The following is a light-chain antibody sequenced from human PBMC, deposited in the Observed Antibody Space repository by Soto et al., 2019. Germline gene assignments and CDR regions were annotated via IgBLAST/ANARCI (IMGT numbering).Light chain of an antibody. V-gene: IGKV1-5*01. J-gene: IGKJ2*01. CDR3: QQYNSYSQT. Sequence: DIPMTQSPSTLSASVGDRVTITCRASQSISNWLAWYQQKPGKAPKLLIYDASSLQSGVPSRFSGSGSGTEFTLTISSLQPDDFATYYCQQYNSYSQTFGQGTKLEIK. CDR1: QSISNW. CDR2: DAS.